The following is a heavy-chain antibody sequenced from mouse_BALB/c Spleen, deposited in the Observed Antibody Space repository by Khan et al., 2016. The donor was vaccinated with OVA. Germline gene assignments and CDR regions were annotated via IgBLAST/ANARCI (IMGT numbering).Heavy chain of an antibody. CDR1: GYTFTDYY. CDR2: IYPGSGNT. V-gene: IGHV1-84*02. J-gene: IGHJ2*01. CDR3: AKGGYYGNSLFDY. Sequence: QVQLQQSGPELVKPGASVKISCKASGYTFTDYYINWVKEKPGQGLEWIGWIYPGSGNTKYNEKFKDMATLTGATSSSTAYMQLSSLTSEETAVYVCAKGGYYGNSLFDYSSQGTTLTVSA. D-gene: IGHD1-1*01.